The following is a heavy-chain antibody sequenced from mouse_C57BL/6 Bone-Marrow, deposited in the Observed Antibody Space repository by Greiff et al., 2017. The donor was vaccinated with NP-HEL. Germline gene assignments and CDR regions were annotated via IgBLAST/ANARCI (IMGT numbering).Heavy chain of an antibody. CDR3: TTYYDLPYYAMDY. Sequence: VQLKQSGAELVRPGASVKLSCTASGFNITDDYMHWVKQRPEQGLEWIGWIDPENGDTDYAAKFQGKATITADTSSNTAYLQLSILTSEDTADYYFTTYYDLPYYAMDYEDRGTSTTVTS. D-gene: IGHD2-4*01. CDR2: IDPENGDT. V-gene: IGHV14-4*01. CDR1: GFNITDDY. J-gene: IGHJ4*01.